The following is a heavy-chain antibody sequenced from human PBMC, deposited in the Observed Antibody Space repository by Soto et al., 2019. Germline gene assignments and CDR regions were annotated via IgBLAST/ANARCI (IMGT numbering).Heavy chain of an antibody. D-gene: IGHD3-3*01. CDR3: ARERRTIFVAYYYHGMDV. J-gene: IGHJ6*02. V-gene: IGHV4-4*07. Sequence: QVQVQESGPGLVKPSETLSLTCDVSGGSISNYYWSWLRLPAGKGLEWIGRVYSSGTTNYNPSLKSRVTVSVDTSKNQFSLKMSSVTAADTAVYYCARERRTIFVAYYYHGMDVWGQGTTVTVSS. CDR2: VYSSGTT. CDR1: GGSISNYY.